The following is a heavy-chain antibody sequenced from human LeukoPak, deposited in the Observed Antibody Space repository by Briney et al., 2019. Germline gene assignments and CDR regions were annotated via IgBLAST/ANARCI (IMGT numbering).Heavy chain of an antibody. J-gene: IGHJ6*03. D-gene: IGHD3-10*01. CDR3: ARGRYYGSGGNYMDV. V-gene: IGHV1-18*01. CDR2: ISAYNGNT. CDR1: GYTFTSYG. Sequence: GASVKASCKASGYTFTSYGISWVRQAPGQGLEWMGWISAYNGNTNYAQKFQGRVTITTDESTSTAYMELSSLRSGDTAVYYCARGRYYGSGGNYMDVWGKGTTVTVSS.